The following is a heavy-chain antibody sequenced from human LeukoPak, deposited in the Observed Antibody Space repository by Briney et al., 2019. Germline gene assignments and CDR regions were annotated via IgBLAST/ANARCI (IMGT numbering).Heavy chain of an antibody. V-gene: IGHV4-34*01. CDR3: ARGFGYYYYYYMDV. Sequence: PSETLSLTCAVYGGSFSGYYWSWIRQPPGKGLEWIGEINHSGSTNYNPSLKSRVTISVDTSKNQFSLKLSSLTAADTAVYYCARGFGYYYYYYMDVWGKGTTVTVSS. CDR2: INHSGST. CDR1: GGSFSGYY. D-gene: IGHD3-10*01. J-gene: IGHJ6*03.